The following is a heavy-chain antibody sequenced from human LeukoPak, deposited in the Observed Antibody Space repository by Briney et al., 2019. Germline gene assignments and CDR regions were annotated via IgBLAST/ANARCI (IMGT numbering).Heavy chain of an antibody. CDR2: ISSSGSTI. D-gene: IGHD2/OR15-2a*01. J-gene: IGHJ3*02. CDR3: ASFSNQTEYYDAFDI. Sequence: GGSLTLSCAASGFTFSSYEMNWVRQAPGKGLEWVSYISSSGSTIYYPASVKRLFTFSNNTQKNSLHLLMTILSADNPAVYFCASFSNQTEYYDAFDIWGQGTMVTVCS. CDR1: GFTFSSYE. V-gene: IGHV3-48*03.